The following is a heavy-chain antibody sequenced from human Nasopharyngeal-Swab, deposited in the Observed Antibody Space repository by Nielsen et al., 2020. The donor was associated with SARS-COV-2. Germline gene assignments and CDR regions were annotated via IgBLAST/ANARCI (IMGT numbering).Heavy chain of an antibody. J-gene: IGHJ3*02. CDR2: IVVGSGNT. CDR3: AAPYCSSTSCSDAFDI. Sequence: SVKVSCKASGFTFTSSALQWVRQARGQRLEWIGWIVVGSGNTNYAQKFQERVTITRDMSTSTAYMELSSLRSEDTAVYYCAAPYCSSTSCSDAFDIWGQGTMVTVSS. D-gene: IGHD2-2*01. V-gene: IGHV1-58*01. CDR1: GFTFTSSA.